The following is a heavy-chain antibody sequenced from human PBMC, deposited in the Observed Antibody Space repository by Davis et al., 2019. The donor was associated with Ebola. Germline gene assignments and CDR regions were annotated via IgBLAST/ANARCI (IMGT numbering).Heavy chain of an antibody. CDR1: GVSISSYY. J-gene: IGHJ6*02. CDR3: SRGEGQRVIGYYGTDV. CDR2: IYYSGST. V-gene: IGHV4-59*01. D-gene: IGHD3-10*01. Sequence: SESLSLTCTVSGVSISSYYWSWIRQPPGKGLEWIGYIYYSGSTNYNPALKSRVTISVETSKNQFPLKLSYVTAADTAVYYCSRGEGQRVIGYYGTDVWGQGTTVTVSS.